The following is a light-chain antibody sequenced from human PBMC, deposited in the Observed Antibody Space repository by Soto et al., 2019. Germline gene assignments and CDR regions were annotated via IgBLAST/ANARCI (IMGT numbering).Light chain of an antibody. CDR1: SFNIGTNT. CDR2: SDN. CDR3: AAWDDSLKGVV. Sequence: QSVLTQPPSASGTPGQRVTISCSGSSFNIGTNTVNWYQQLPGTAPKLLMYSDNQRPSGVPDRFSVSKSGTSASLAISGLQSEDEADYYCAAWDDSLKGVVFGGGTKLTVL. J-gene: IGLJ2*01. V-gene: IGLV1-44*01.